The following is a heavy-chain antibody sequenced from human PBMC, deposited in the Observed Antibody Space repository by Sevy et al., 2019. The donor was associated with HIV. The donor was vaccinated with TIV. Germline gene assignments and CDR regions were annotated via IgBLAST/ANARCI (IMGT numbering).Heavy chain of an antibody. D-gene: IGHD2-8*01. J-gene: IGHJ4*02. CDR2: INHSGDST. Sequence: GGSLRLSCAASGFTFSSYVMSWVRQAPGKGLDWVSGINHSGDSTYYADSVKGRFPISRDNSKNTLYLQMNSLRAEDTAVYYCAKNGNPHYWGQRTLVTVSS. V-gene: IGHV3-23*01. CDR3: AKNGNPHY. CDR1: GFTFSSYV.